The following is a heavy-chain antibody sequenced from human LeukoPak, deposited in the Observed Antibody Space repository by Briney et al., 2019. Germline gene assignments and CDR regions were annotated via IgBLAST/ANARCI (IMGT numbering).Heavy chain of an antibody. CDR2: IWYDGSNK. CDR3: ARDLTTYDSSGYSGLDY. CDR1: GFTFSSYS. Sequence: GGSLRLSCAASGFTFSSYSMHWVRQAPGKGLEWVAVIWYDGSNKYYADSVKGRFTISRDNSKNTLYLQMNSLRAEDTAVYYCARDLTTYDSSGYSGLDYWGQGTLVTVSS. D-gene: IGHD3-22*01. J-gene: IGHJ4*02. V-gene: IGHV3-33*01.